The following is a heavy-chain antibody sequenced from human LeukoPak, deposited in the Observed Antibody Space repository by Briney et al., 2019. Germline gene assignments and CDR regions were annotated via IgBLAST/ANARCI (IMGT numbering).Heavy chain of an antibody. Sequence: GASLRLSCAASGFTFSNYAMSWVRQAPGKGLEWVSAITGSGGNTYYADSVKGRFTISRDNSKTTVFLQMNSLRAEDTAVYYCAKWGDYDVLAGYYVSDYWGQGTLVTVSS. J-gene: IGHJ4*02. V-gene: IGHV3-23*01. CDR2: ITGSGGNT. D-gene: IGHD3-9*01. CDR3: AKWGDYDVLAGYYVSDY. CDR1: GFTFSNYA.